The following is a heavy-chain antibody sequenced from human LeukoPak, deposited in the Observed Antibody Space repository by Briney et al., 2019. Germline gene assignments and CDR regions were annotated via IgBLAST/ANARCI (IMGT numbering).Heavy chain of an antibody. Sequence: GGSLRLSCAASGFTFSSYWMHWVRQAPGKGLEWVGRIKSKTDGGTTDYAAPVKGRFTISRDDSKNTLYLQMNSLKTEDTAVYYCTTPFSPYYYDSSGYYVWGQGTLVTVSS. D-gene: IGHD3-22*01. CDR2: IKSKTDGGTT. V-gene: IGHV3-15*01. CDR3: TTPFSPYYYDSSGYYV. CDR1: GFTFSSYW. J-gene: IGHJ4*02.